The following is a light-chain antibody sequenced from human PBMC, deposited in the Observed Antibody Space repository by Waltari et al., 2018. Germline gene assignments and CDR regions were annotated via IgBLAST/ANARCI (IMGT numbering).Light chain of an antibody. CDR1: KLEDMY. Sequence: SYEVTQPPSVSMSPGQTATITCSGDKLEDMYTAWFQQKPGQSPVLIIYRDTKRPPGIPERFLGSNSGNTATLTISGTQSMDEGDYYCQAWDSSRAVFGGGTKLTVL. V-gene: IGLV3-1*01. CDR2: RDT. J-gene: IGLJ3*02. CDR3: QAWDSSRAV.